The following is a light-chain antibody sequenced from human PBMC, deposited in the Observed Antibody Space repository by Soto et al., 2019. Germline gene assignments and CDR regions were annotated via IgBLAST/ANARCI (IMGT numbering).Light chain of an antibody. CDR3: QSYDSSLSGSVV. Sequence: QTVVTQPPSVSGAPGQRVTISCTGSSSNIGAGYDVHWYQQLPGTAPKLLIYGNSNRPSGVPDRFSGSKSGTSASLAITGLQAEDEADYYCQSYDSSLSGSVVFGGGTKLNVL. V-gene: IGLV1-40*01. J-gene: IGLJ2*01. CDR1: SSNIGAGYD. CDR2: GNS.